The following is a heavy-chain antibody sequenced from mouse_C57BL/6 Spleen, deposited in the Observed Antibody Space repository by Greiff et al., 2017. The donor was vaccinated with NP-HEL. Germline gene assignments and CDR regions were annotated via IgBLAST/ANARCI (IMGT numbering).Heavy chain of an antibody. D-gene: IGHD1-1*01. J-gene: IGHJ3*01. CDR1: GYTFTSYW. Sequence: QVQLQQPGAELVRPGSSVKLSCKASGYTFTSYWMHWVKLRPIQGLEWIGNIDPSDSETHYNQKFKDKATLTVDKSSSTAYMQLSSLTSEDSAVYYCARISYITAVVPFAYWGQGTLVTVSA. CDR2: IDPSDSET. V-gene: IGHV1-52*01. CDR3: ARISYITAVVPFAY.